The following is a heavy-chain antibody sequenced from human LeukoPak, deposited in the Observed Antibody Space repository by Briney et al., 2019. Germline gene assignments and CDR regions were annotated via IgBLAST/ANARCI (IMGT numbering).Heavy chain of an antibody. CDR2: IRSKAYGGTA. D-gene: IGHD3-3*01. CDR1: GFTFGDYT. CDR3: TRDDFWSGYPDAFDI. V-gene: IGHV3-49*04. Sequence: PGGSLRLSCTASGFTFGDYTMSWVRQVPGKGLEWVGFIRSKAYGGTAEYAASVRGRITISRDDSKGIAYLQMNSLKSEDTAVYYCTRDDFWSGYPDAFDIWGQGTMVTVSS. J-gene: IGHJ3*02.